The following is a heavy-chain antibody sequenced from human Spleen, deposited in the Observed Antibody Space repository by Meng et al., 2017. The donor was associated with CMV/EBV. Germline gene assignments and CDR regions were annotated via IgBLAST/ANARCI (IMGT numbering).Heavy chain of an antibody. V-gene: IGHV3-64*02. CDR3: ARGALDLTILLDY. CDR1: GFTFSTYA. D-gene: IGHD3-3*01. J-gene: IGHJ4*02. Sequence: GESLKISCAASGFTFSTYAMHWVRQAPEKGLEYVSAISSNGDSSYYADSVKGRFTISRDNSKNTLFLQMGSLRAEDMAVYYCARGALDLTILLDYWGQGTLVTVSS. CDR2: ISSNGDSS.